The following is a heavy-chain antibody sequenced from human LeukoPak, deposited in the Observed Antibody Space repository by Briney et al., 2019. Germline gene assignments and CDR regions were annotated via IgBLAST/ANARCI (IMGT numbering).Heavy chain of an antibody. D-gene: IGHD3-22*01. J-gene: IGHJ4*02. CDR1: GFTFSSYW. CDR2: IKNDGTSI. CDR3: LRGAHYDTTGYYY. V-gene: IGHV3-74*01. Sequence: GGSLRLSCAASGFTFSSYWMHWVRQAPGKGLVWVSRIKNDGTSIYADSVKGRFTISRDNAKNTLNLQMNSLRHEDTAVYYCLRGAHYDTTGYYYWGQGALVTVSS.